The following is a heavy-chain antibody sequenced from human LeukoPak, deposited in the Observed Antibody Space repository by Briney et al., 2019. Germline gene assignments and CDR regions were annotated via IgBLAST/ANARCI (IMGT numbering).Heavy chain of an antibody. V-gene: IGHV4-31*03. Sequence: SETLSLTCTVSGGSISSGGYYWSWIRQHPGKGLEWIGYIDYSGSTNYNPSLKSRVTISVDTSKNQFSLKLSSVTAADTAVYYCARVWFGELAGVDYWGQGTLVTVSS. D-gene: IGHD3-10*01. CDR3: ARVWFGELAGVDY. CDR2: IDYSGST. CDR1: GGSISSGGYY. J-gene: IGHJ4*02.